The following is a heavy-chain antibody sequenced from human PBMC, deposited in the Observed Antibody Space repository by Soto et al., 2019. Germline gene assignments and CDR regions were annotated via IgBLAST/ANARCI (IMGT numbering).Heavy chain of an antibody. Sequence: SETLSLTCTVYGGSFSGYYWSWIRQPPGKGLERIGEINHSGSTNYNPSLKSRVTISVDTSKSQFSLKLSSVNAADTAVYYCARAVLYYDILTGSLYYYGMDVWGQGTTVTVSS. CDR2: INHSGST. CDR3: ARAVLYYDILTGSLYYYGMDV. CDR1: GGSFSGYY. J-gene: IGHJ6*02. V-gene: IGHV4-34*01. D-gene: IGHD3-9*01.